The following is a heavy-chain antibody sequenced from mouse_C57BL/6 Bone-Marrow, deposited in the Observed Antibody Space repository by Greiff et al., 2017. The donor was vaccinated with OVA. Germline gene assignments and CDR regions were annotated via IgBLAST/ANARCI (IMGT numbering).Heavy chain of an antibody. CDR1: GYTFTSYW. CDR2: IHPNSGST. V-gene: IGHV1-64*01. Sequence: QVQLQQPGAELVKPGASVKLSCKASGYTFTSYWMHWVKQRPGQGLEWIGMIHPNSGSTNYNEKFKSKATLTVDKSSSTAYMQLSSLTSEDSAVYYCARSGLGGFTTVVAFDDWGQGTTLTVSS. CDR3: ARSGLGGFTTVVAFDD. J-gene: IGHJ2*01. D-gene: IGHD1-1*01.